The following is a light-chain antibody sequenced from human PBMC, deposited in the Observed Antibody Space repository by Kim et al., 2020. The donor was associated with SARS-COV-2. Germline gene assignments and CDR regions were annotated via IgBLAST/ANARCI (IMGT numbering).Light chain of an antibody. CDR3: QQYDSYSPVYT. J-gene: IGKJ2*01. CDR2: DAS. CDR1: QSISSW. V-gene: IGKV1-5*01. Sequence: GDRVTITCRASQSISSWLAWYQQKPGKAPKFLIYDASSLESGVSSRFSGSGSGTEFTLTISSLQPDVFATYYCQQYDSYSPVYT.